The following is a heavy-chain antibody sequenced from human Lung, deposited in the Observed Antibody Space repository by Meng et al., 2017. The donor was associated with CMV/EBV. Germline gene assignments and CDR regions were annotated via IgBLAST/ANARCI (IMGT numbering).Heavy chain of an antibody. CDR1: GFAVSSNY. D-gene: IGHD1-26*01. CDR2: IYSGGST. Sequence: GGSLRLSCAASGFAVSSNYMSWVRQAPGKGLEWVSVIYSGGSTYYADSVKGRFTISRDNSKNTLYLHMNSLRAEDTAVYYCVGAILLYDYGLDVWGQGTTVTVSS. J-gene: IGHJ6*02. CDR3: VGAILLYDYGLDV. V-gene: IGHV3-53*01.